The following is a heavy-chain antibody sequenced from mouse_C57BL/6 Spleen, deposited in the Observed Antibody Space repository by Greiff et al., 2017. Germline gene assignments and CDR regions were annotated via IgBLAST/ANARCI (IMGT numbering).Heavy chain of an antibody. Sequence: EVQLQQSGPELVKPGASEKMSCKASGYTFTDYNMHWVKQSHGKSLEWIGYINPNNGGTSYNQKFKGKATLTVNKSSSTAYMELRSLTSEDSAVYYCAAGDYGSSYNWGQGTTLTVSS. J-gene: IGHJ2*01. CDR3: AAGDYGSSYN. CDR2: INPNNGGT. D-gene: IGHD1-1*01. CDR1: GYTFTDYN. V-gene: IGHV1-22*01.